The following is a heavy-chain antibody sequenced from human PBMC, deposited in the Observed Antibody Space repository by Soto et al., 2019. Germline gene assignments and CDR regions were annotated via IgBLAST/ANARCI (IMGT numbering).Heavy chain of an antibody. D-gene: IGHD3-22*01. CDR2: IIPIFGPA. Sequence: ASVKVSCKASGGTFSSYTIRWVRQAPGQGLQWMGGIIPIFGPANYAQKFQGRVTITADESTSTAYMELSSLRSEDTAVYHCARVDSSGYYYGYWGQGTLVT. CDR3: ARVDSSGYYYGY. CDR1: GGTFSSYT. J-gene: IGHJ4*02. V-gene: IGHV1-69*13.